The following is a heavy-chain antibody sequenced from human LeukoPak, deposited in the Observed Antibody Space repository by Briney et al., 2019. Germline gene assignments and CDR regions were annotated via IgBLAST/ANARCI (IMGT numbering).Heavy chain of an antibody. D-gene: IGHD3-16*01. V-gene: IGHV4-31*03. CDR3: ARDRGDHAFDI. J-gene: IGHJ3*02. CDR1: GGSISSGDNY. CDR2: IYYSGST. Sequence: SETLSLTCTVSGGSISSGDNYCTWIRQHPGKGLEWIGYIYYSGSTYYNPSLKSRVTISVHTSKNQFSLKLSSVTAADTAVYYCARDRGDHAFDIWGQGTMVTVSS.